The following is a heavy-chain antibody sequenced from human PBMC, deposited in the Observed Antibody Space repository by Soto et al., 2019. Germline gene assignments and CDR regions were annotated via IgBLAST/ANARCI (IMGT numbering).Heavy chain of an antibody. CDR1: GGSFSGYY. D-gene: IGHD1-26*01. J-gene: IGHJ4*02. V-gene: IGHV4-34*01. Sequence: SETLSLTCAVYGGSFSGYYWSWIRQPPGKGLEWIGEINHSGSTNYNPSLKSRVTISVDTSKNQFSLKLSSVTAADTAVYYCARSRGSHRGPRDYWGQGTLVTVSS. CDR2: INHSGST. CDR3: ARSRGSHRGPRDY.